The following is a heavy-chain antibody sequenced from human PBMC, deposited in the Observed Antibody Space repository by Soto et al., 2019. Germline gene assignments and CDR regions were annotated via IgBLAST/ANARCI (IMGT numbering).Heavy chain of an antibody. J-gene: IGHJ4*02. CDR1: GGSLSSGDYY. Sequence: PSETLSLTCTVSGGSLSSGDYYWRWIRPPPGKGLEWIGYIYYSGSTYYNPSLKSRVTISVDTSKNQFSLKLSSVTAADTAVYYCASGYSSGWYFFFDYWGQGTLVTVSS. CDR2: IYYSGST. V-gene: IGHV4-30-4*01. D-gene: IGHD6-19*01. CDR3: ASGYSSGWYFFFDY.